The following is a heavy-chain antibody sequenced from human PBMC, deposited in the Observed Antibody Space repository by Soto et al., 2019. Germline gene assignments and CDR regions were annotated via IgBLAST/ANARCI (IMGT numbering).Heavy chain of an antibody. J-gene: IGHJ6*03. Sequence: GGSLRLSCAASGFTFSSYGMHWVRQAPGKGLEWVAVIWYDGSNKYYADSVKGRFTISRDNSKNTLYLQMNSLRAEDTAVYYCARWSEYCTNGVCYHNYYYYYMDVWGKGTTVTVSS. CDR2: IWYDGSNK. CDR3: ARWSEYCTNGVCYHNYYYYYMDV. D-gene: IGHD2-8*01. V-gene: IGHV3-33*01. CDR1: GFTFSSYG.